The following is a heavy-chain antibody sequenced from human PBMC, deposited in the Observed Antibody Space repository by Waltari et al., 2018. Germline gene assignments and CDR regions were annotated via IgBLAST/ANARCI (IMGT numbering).Heavy chain of an antibody. Sequence: QVQLQESGPGLVKPSETLSLTCAVSGYSISSGYYWGWIRQPPGKGLEWIGSIYHSGSNYYNPSLKSRVTISVDPSKNQFSLKLSSVTAADTAVYYCARVGYSSSWYYYYGMDVWGQGTTVTVSS. D-gene: IGHD6-13*01. J-gene: IGHJ6*02. V-gene: IGHV4-38-2*01. CDR2: IYHSGSN. CDR3: ARVGYSSSWYYYYGMDV. CDR1: GYSISSGYY.